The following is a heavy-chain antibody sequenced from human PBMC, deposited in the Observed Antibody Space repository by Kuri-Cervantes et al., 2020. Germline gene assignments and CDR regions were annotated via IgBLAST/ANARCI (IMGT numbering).Heavy chain of an antibody. CDR3: ARISIVGAIADY. D-gene: IGHD1-26*01. Sequence: SETLSLTCTVSGGSVSSGGYYWSWIRQPPGKGLEWIGYIYYSGSTNYNPSLKSRVTISVDTSKNQFSLKLSSVTAADTAVYYCARISIVGAIADYWGQGTLVTVSS. J-gene: IGHJ4*02. CDR2: IYYSGST. V-gene: IGHV4-61*08. CDR1: GGSVSSGGYY.